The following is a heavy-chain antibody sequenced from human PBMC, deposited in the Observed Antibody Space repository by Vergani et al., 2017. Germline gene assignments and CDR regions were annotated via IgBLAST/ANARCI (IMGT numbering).Heavy chain of an antibody. CDR1: GFTFSSYG. J-gene: IGHJ6*02. D-gene: IGHD3-10*01. CDR2: IWYDGSNK. Sequence: QVQLVESGGGVVQPGRSLRLSCAASGFTFSSYGMHWVRQAPGKGLEWVAVIWYDGSNKYYADSVKGRFTISRDNSKNTLYLQMNSLRAKDTAVYYCAREQVPRPKRGVGKYGMDVWGQGTTVTVSS. CDR3: AREQVPRPKRGVGKYGMDV. V-gene: IGHV3-33*01.